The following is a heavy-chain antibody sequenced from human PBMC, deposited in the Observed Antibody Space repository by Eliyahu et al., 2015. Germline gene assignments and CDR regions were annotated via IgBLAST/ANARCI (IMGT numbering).Heavy chain of an antibody. V-gene: IGHV3-74*03. J-gene: IGHJ5*02. D-gene: IGHD6-25*01. Sequence: EVQLVESGGGLVQPGGSLRLSCAASGFTFSSYWIHWVRQAPGKGLVWVSGINSGGSSAQYADSVKGRFTISRDNAKNTVYLQMNSLRADDTAVYYCARGLSVNWFDPWGQGTLVTVSS. CDR1: GFTFSSYW. CDR2: INSGGSSA. CDR3: ARGLSVNWFDP.